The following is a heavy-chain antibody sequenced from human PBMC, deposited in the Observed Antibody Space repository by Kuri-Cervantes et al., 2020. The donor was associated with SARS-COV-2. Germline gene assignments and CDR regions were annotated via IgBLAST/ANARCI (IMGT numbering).Heavy chain of an antibody. J-gene: IGHJ4*02. CDR1: GLTFSSYA. CDR2: ISGLGHST. D-gene: IGHD3-22*01. V-gene: IGHV3-23*01. Sequence: GGSLRLSCAASGLTFSSYAMSWVRQAPGKGLEWVSVISGLGHSTYYADSVKGRFTISRDNSKNTLYLQMDSLRAEDTAVYYCAETPYNYYDRGPIDYWGQGALVTVSS. CDR3: AETPYNYYDRGPIDY.